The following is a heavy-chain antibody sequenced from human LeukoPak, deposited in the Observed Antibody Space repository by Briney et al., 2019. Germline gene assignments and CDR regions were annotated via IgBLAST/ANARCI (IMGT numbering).Heavy chain of an antibody. CDR1: AFTFSSYA. D-gene: IGHD3-22*01. Sequence: GGSLRLSCAASAFTFSSYAMYWVRHAPGKGLEWVAVIWYDGSNKYYADSVKGRFTISRDNSKNTLYLQMNSLRAEDTAVYYCAREGYYDSSGYLIQDAFDIWGQGTMVTVSS. CDR2: IWYDGSNK. J-gene: IGHJ3*02. V-gene: IGHV3-33*08. CDR3: AREGYYDSSGYLIQDAFDI.